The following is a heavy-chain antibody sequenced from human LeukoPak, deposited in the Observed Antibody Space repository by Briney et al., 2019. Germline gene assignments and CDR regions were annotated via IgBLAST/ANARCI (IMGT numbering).Heavy chain of an antibody. CDR1: GDSVSSKNGA. Sequence: SRTLSLTCVVSGDSVSSKNGAWNWIRQSPSRGLEWLGRTYYRSKWYNDYAESMEGRMTISQDTSKNQYSLHLNSVTPDDTAVYSCARDFGTTGWHTFDYWGQGTLVTVSS. CDR3: ARDFGTTGWHTFDY. CDR2: TYYRSKWYN. V-gene: IGHV6-1*01. D-gene: IGHD6-19*01. J-gene: IGHJ4*02.